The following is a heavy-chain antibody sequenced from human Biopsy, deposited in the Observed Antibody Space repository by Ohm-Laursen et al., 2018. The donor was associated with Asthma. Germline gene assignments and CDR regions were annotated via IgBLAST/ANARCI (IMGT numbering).Heavy chain of an antibody. J-gene: IGHJ3*02. CDR3: VRDGTDDAFDI. V-gene: IGHV3-30*06. Sequence: SLRLSCSASGVSLSNFAIHWVRQAPGKGLEWVGVISKDASTQDYADSVKGRFTMARDNSKNTLDLQMNSLREEDTAVYYCVRDGTDDAFDIWGQGTVVSVSS. CDR2: ISKDASTQ. CDR1: GVSLSNFA. D-gene: IGHD1-1*01.